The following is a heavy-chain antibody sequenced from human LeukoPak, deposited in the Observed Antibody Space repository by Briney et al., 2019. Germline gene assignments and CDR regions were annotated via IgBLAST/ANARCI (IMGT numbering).Heavy chain of an antibody. CDR1: GFTFSSYA. Sequence: GGSLRLSCAASGFTFSSYAMTWVRQAPGKGLEWVSSISSSSSYIYYADSVKGRFTISRDNAKNSLYLQMNSLRAEDTAVYYCARDLSDDGYWGQGTLVTVSS. V-gene: IGHV3-21*01. CDR2: ISSSSSYI. D-gene: IGHD2/OR15-2a*01. J-gene: IGHJ4*02. CDR3: ARDLSDDGY.